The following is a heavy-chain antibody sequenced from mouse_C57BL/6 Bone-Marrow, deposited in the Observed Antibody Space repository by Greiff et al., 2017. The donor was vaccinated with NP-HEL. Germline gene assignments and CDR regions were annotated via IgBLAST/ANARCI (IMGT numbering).Heavy chain of an antibody. Sequence: QVQLQQSGPELVKPGASVKISCKASGYAFSSSWMNWVKQRPGKGLEWIGRIYPGDGDTNYNGKFKGKATLTADKSSSTAYMQLSSLTSEDSAVYFCAREDITTVVADWYFDVWGTGTTVTVSS. V-gene: IGHV1-82*01. CDR1: GYAFSSSW. D-gene: IGHD1-1*01. J-gene: IGHJ1*03. CDR3: AREDITTVVADWYFDV. CDR2: IYPGDGDT.